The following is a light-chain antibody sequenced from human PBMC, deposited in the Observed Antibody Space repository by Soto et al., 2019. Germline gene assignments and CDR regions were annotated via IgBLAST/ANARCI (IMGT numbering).Light chain of an antibody. CDR2: ANI. J-gene: IGLJ1*01. CDR1: SSNIGAGYD. V-gene: IGLV1-40*01. Sequence: QAVVTQPPSVSGAPGQRVTISCTGSSSNIGAGYDVHWYQQRPGTAPKLLISANINRPSGVPDRFSGSKSGTSASLAITGLQAADEGDYYCQSYDSTLSARYVFGTGTKLTVL. CDR3: QSYDSTLSARYV.